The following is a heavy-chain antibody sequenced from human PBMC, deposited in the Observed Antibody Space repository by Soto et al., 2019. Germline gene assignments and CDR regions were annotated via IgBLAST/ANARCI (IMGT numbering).Heavy chain of an antibody. J-gene: IGHJ5*02. Sequence: QVQLVQSGAEVQKPGSSVKVSCKASGGTFSSYAISWVRQAPGQGLEGMGGIIPIFGTANYAQKFQGRVTITADKYKSTAYMELSSLRSEDTAVYYCAREPDFAYRFDPWGQGTLVTVSS. V-gene: IGHV1-69*06. CDR3: AREPDFAYRFDP. CDR2: IIPIFGTA. D-gene: IGHD4-4*01. CDR1: GGTFSSYA.